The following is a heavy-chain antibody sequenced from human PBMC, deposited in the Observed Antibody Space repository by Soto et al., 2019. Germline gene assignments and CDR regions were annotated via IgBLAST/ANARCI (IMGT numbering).Heavy chain of an antibody. J-gene: IGHJ4*02. CDR1: GFTFSSYA. CDR3: AKDYYGDQYYFDY. Sequence: EVQLLESGGGLVQPGGSLRLSCAASGFTFSSYAMSWVRQAPGKGLEWVSAISGSGGSTYYADSVKGRFTISRDNSKNTLYLQMNSLGAEDTAVYYCAKDYYGDQYYFDYWGQGTLVTVSS. V-gene: IGHV3-23*01. CDR2: ISGSGGST. D-gene: IGHD4-17*01.